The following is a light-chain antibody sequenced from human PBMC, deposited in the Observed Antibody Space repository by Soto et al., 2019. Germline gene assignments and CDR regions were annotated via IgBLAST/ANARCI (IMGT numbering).Light chain of an antibody. Sequence: DIPMPQSPSTLSASVGDRVTITCRASQSISTWLAWYQQKPGKAPKLLIYDASSLASGVPSRFSGGGSGTEFTLPISSLQPDDFATYYCQQYSSYLFTFGPGTKVDIK. CDR1: QSISTW. CDR2: DAS. J-gene: IGKJ3*01. V-gene: IGKV1-5*01. CDR3: QQYSSYLFT.